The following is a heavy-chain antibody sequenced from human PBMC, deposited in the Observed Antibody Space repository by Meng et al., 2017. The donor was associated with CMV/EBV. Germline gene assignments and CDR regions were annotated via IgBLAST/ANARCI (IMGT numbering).Heavy chain of an antibody. CDR2: IRYDRITK. CDR1: GFTFSSYA. CDR3: ATLPSTDYDVNDY. Sequence: QVRLLASGGGVVQTGRSLRLSCAASGFTFSSYAMHWVRQPPGKGLQWVSFIRYDRITKYYTDSVKGRFTISRDNSKNTLYLEMNNLRPEDTALYFCATLPSTDYDVNDYWGQGTLVTVSS. V-gene: IGHV3-30*10. D-gene: IGHD3-22*01. J-gene: IGHJ4*02.